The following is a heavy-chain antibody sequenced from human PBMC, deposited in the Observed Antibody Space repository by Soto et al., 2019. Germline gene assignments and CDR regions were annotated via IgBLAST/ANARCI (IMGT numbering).Heavy chain of an antibody. J-gene: IGHJ4*02. V-gene: IGHV1-3*01. Sequence: ASVNVSFKDSGYTFTSYAMHWVRQAPGQRLEWMGWINAGNGNTKYSQKFQGRVTITRDTSASTAYMELSSLRSEDTAVYYCARHPSRVGLRFLEWLKSPFDYWGQGTLVTVS. CDR3: ARHPSRVGLRFLEWLKSPFDY. D-gene: IGHD3-3*01. CDR2: INAGNGNT. CDR1: GYTFTSYA.